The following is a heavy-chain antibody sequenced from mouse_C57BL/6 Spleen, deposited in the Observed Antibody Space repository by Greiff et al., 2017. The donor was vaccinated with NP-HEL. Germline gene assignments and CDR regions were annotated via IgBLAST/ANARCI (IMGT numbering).Heavy chain of an antibody. CDR1: GYTFTSYG. CDR2: IYPRSGNT. CDR3: ARGTVVAHYYAMDY. J-gene: IGHJ4*01. D-gene: IGHD1-1*01. V-gene: IGHV1-81*01. Sequence: VQLQQSGAELARPGASVKLSCKASGYTFTSYGISWVKQRTGQGLEWIGEIYPRSGNTYYNEKVKGKATLTADKSSSTAYMELRSLTSEDSAVYFCARGTVVAHYYAMDYWGQGTSVTVSS.